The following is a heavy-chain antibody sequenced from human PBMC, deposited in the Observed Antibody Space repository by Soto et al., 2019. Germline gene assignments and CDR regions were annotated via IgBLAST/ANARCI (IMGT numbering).Heavy chain of an antibody. V-gene: IGHV2-5*02. Sequence: QITLKESGPSLVKPTQTLTLTCTFSGFSFKTPVVGVGWLRQTPGKAPEWLALIYWDYGAPYNPSLDHRLFISRDTSKNQVFLRMTNMDPLDTATYYCAHRRLEPGIPVTTGFDYWGQGIQVTVSS. CDR1: GFSFKTPVVG. D-gene: IGHD4-17*01. J-gene: IGHJ4*02. CDR2: IYWDYGA. CDR3: AHRRLEPGIPVTTGFDY.